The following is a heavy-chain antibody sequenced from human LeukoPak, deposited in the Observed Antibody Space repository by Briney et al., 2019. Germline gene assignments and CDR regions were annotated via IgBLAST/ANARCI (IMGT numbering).Heavy chain of an antibody. Sequence: ASVKVSCKASGGTFSSYAISWVRQAPGQGLEWMGGIIPIFGTANYAQKFQGRVTITADESTSTAYMELSSLRSEDTAVYYCARGRKYQPLLGVVGFDPWGQGTLVTVSS. D-gene: IGHD2-2*01. V-gene: IGHV1-69*13. CDR1: GGTFSSYA. CDR3: ARGRKYQPLLGVVGFDP. J-gene: IGHJ5*02. CDR2: IIPIFGTA.